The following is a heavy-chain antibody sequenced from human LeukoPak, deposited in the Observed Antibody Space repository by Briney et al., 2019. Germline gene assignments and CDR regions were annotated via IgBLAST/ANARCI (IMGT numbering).Heavy chain of an antibody. V-gene: IGHV4-39*06. CDR2: IFSSGST. CDR3: ARGLAHGGIANWFDP. J-gene: IGHJ5*02. CDR1: GGSLNSFSHY. Sequence: PSETLSLTCSVPGGSLNSFSHYWAWLRQPPGKGLEWIGCIFSSGSTYYNPSLQSRVTFSLDKSNNHFALKLTSLTAADTAVYYCARGLAHGGIANWFDPWGQGTLVTVSS. D-gene: IGHD2-21*01.